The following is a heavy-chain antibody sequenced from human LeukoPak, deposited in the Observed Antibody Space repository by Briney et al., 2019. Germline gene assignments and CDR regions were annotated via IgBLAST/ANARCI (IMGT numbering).Heavy chain of an antibody. J-gene: IGHJ4*02. Sequence: SVKVSCKASGGTFSSYAISWVRQAPGQGLEWMGGIIPIVGAAKYAQRFQGRVTITTDDSTSTAYMELNRLRSDDTAVYYCARDLVDTAMWEFDYWGQGTLVTVSS. CDR1: GGTFSSYA. CDR3: ARDLVDTAMWEFDY. D-gene: IGHD5-18*01. CDR2: IIPIVGAA. V-gene: IGHV1-69*05.